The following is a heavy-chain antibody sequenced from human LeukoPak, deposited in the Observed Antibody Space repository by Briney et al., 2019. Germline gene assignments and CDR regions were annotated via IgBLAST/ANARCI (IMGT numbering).Heavy chain of an antibody. J-gene: IGHJ4*02. CDR2: ISSNGGST. CDR1: GFTFSSYA. Sequence: GGSLRLSCSASGFTFSSYAMHWVRQAPGKGLEYVSAISSNGGSTYYADSVKGRFTISRDNSKNTLYLQMSSLRAEDTAVYYCVKGSLRLPNHVDYWGQGTLVTVSS. CDR3: VKGSLRLPNHVDY. V-gene: IGHV3-64D*06. D-gene: IGHD4-11*01.